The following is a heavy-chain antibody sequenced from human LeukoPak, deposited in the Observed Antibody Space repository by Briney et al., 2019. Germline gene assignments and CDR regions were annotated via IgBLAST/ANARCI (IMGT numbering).Heavy chain of an antibody. J-gene: IGHJ4*02. CDR3: ARQSGYYSYYFDY. D-gene: IGHD3-22*01. Sequence: PGRSLRLSCAASGFTFSNYGMHWVRQAPGKGLVWVSRINSDGSTTRYADSVKGRFTISRDNAKNTLYLQMNSLRAEDTAVYYCARQSGYYSYYFDYWGQGTLVAVSS. CDR2: INSDGSTT. CDR1: GFTFSNYG. V-gene: IGHV3-74*01.